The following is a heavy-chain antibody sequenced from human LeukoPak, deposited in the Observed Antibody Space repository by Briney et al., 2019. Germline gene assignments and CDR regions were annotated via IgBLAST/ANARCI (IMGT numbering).Heavy chain of an antibody. D-gene: IGHD6-25*01. CDR2: ISTSGSST. V-gene: IGHV3-11*04. J-gene: IGHJ4*02. CDR1: GFTFSDYY. CDR3: ARDSGGGYFDF. Sequence: KPGGSLRLSCAASGFTFSDYYMTWIRQGPGKGLEWVSYISTSGSSTYYADSVEGRFTISRDNAKNSLYLQINSLRPEDTALYYCARDSGGGYFDFWGQGTLVTVSS.